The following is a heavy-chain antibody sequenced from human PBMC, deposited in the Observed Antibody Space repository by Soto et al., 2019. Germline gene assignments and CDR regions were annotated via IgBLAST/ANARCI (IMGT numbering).Heavy chain of an antibody. J-gene: IGHJ4*02. V-gene: IGHV4-59*08. CDR2: IYYSGST. CDR1: GGSISSYY. CDR3: ARRINYGHFDY. Sequence: SETLSLTCTVSGGSISSYYWSWIRQPPGKGLEWIGYIYYSGSTNCNPSLKSRVTISVDTSKNQFSLKLSSVTAADTAVYYCARRINYGHFDYWGQGTLVTVSS. D-gene: IGHD4-17*01.